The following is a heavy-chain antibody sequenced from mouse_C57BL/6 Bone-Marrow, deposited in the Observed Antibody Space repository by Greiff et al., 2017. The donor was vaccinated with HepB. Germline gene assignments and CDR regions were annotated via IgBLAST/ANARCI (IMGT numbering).Heavy chain of an antibody. Sequence: QVQLQQSGAELARPGASVKLSCKASGYTFTSYGISWVKQRTGQGLEWIGEIYPRSGNTYYNEKFKGKATLTADKYSSTAYMELRSLTSEDSAVYFCARGTLYYDYDGYYFDYWGQGTTLTVSS. V-gene: IGHV1-81*01. CDR3: ARGTLYYDYDGYYFDY. CDR1: GYTFTSYG. CDR2: IYPRSGNT. J-gene: IGHJ2*01. D-gene: IGHD2-4*01.